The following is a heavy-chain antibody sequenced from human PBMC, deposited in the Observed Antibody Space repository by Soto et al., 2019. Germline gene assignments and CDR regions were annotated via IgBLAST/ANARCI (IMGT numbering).Heavy chain of an antibody. CDR3: ARGVKVGAIGRLYFDS. CDR1: GFTVSNNY. Sequence: GGSLRLSCAASGFTVSNNYMTWVRQAPGKGLEWVSVMYSGGTATSYADSVKGRFTVSRDNSKNTVSLQLDSLRAEDTAVYYCARGVKVGAIGRLYFDSWGQGALVTVSS. CDR2: MYSGGTAT. V-gene: IGHV3-53*01. D-gene: IGHD1-26*01. J-gene: IGHJ4*02.